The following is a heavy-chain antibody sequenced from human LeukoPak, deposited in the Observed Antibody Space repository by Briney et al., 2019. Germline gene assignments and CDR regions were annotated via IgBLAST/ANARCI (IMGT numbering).Heavy chain of an antibody. D-gene: IGHD2-8*01. CDR2: INHSGST. CDR1: GGSFSGYY. Sequence: SETLSLTCAVYGGSFSGYYWSWIRQPPGKGLEWIGEINHSGSTNYNPSLKSRVTISVDTSKNQFSLKLSSVTAADTAVYYCARGAVWGGGFDYWGQGTLVTVSS. J-gene: IGHJ4*02. V-gene: IGHV4-34*01. CDR3: ARGAVWGGGFDY.